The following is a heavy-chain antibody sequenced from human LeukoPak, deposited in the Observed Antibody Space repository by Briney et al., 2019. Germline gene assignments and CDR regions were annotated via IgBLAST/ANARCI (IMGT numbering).Heavy chain of an antibody. CDR3: AKDNRCCSAGSFDY. J-gene: IGHJ4*02. Sequence: GGSLRLSCAASGFTFDDYAMHWVRQAPGKGLEWVSLISWDGGSTYYADSVKGRFTISRDNSKNSLYLQMNSLRAEDTALYYCAKDNRCCSAGSFDYWGQGTLVTVSS. V-gene: IGHV3-43D*03. D-gene: IGHD3-10*02. CDR2: ISWDGGST. CDR1: GFTFDDYA.